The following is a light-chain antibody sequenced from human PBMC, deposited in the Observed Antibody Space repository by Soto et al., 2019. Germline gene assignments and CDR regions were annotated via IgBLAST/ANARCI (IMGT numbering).Light chain of an antibody. CDR3: QQFKTYPHT. CDR1: QSVSSN. CDR2: GAS. V-gene: IGKV3-15*01. Sequence: EIVMTQSPATLSVSPGERATLSCRASQSVSSNLAWYQQKPGQAPRLLIYGASTRATGIPARFSGSGSGTEFTLTISSLQSDDFAVYHCQQFKTYPHTFGQGTKLEI. J-gene: IGKJ2*01.